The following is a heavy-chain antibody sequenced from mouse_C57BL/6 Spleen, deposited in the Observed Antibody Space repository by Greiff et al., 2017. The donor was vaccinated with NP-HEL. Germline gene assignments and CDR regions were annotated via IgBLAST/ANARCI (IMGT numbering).Heavy chain of an antibody. CDR1: GYTFTSYW. CDR2: INPSSGYT. V-gene: IGHV1-7*01. D-gene: IGHD2-4*01. J-gene: IGHJ3*01. CDR3: ANDYGGFAY. Sequence: QVQLQQSGAELAKPGASVKLSCKASGYTFTSYWMHWVKQRPGQGLEWIGYINPSSGYTKYNQKFKDQATLTADKSSSTAYMQLSSLTYEDSAVYYCANDYGGFAYWGQGTLVTVSA.